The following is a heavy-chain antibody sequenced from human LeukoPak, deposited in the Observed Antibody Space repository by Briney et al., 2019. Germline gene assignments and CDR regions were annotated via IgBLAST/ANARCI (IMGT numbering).Heavy chain of an antibody. Sequence: GGSLRLSCAAAGFPFRNYWMHWARQAPGKGLVWVSRISSDGNSTGYAEFVKGRFTVSRDNAKNTLYLQMNSLTVDDTALYYYACPPGPWGQGTLVTVSS. D-gene: IGHD3-10*01. V-gene: IGHV3-74*01. CDR1: GFPFRNYW. CDR2: ISSDGNST. CDR3: ACPPGP. J-gene: IGHJ4*02.